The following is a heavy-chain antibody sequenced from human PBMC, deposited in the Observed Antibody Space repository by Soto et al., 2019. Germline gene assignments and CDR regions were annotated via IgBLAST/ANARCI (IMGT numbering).Heavy chain of an antibody. J-gene: IGHJ6*02. V-gene: IGHV1-69*13. D-gene: IGHD2-21*02. Sequence: AVKVSCKASGGTFSIYAISCVVQSPLQGLDWMGGIIPIFGTANYAQKFQGRVTITADESTSTAYMELSSLRSEDTAVYYCARSGGTVVTPSYYGMDVWGQGTTVTVSS. CDR3: ARSGGTVVTPSYYGMDV. CDR1: GGTFSIYA. CDR2: IIPIFGTA.